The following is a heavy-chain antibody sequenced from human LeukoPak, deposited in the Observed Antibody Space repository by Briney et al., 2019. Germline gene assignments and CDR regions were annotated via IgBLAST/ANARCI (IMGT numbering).Heavy chain of an antibody. CDR2: ISGYNGNT. V-gene: IGHV1-18*01. CDR1: GYTFTNFG. Sequence: ASVKVSCKASGYTFTNFGISWVRQAPGQGLEWMGWISGYNGNTNYAQKFQGRVTMTRDTSTSTVYMELSSLRSEDTAVYYCARVDCGGDCYPTFDYWGQGTLVTVSS. J-gene: IGHJ4*02. D-gene: IGHD2-21*02. CDR3: ARVDCGGDCYPTFDY.